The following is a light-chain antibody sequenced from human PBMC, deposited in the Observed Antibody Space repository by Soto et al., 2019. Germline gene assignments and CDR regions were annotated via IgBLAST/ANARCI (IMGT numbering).Light chain of an antibody. V-gene: IGKV1-5*01. CDR3: QEASRIPIT. Sequence: DIQMTQSPSTLSASVGDRVTITCRASKNINTWVAWYQQKPGKAPKLLIYDASSLESGVPSRVSGSGSGTEFTLTISSLQPEDFATYYCQEASRIPITFGQGTRLEIK. J-gene: IGKJ5*01. CDR1: KNINTW. CDR2: DAS.